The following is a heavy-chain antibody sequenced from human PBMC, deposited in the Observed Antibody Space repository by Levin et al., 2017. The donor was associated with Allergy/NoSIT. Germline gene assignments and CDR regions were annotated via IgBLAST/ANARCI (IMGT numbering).Heavy chain of an antibody. Sequence: GGSLRLSCAASGFTFSNYAMTWVRQAPGKGLEWVSYITYSSSTTYYADSVKGRFTISRDNAKNSLYLQMSSLRDEDTAVYYCARVSTGSSSSWPFDFWGQGTLVTVSS. CDR3: ARVSTGSSSSWPFDF. V-gene: IGHV3-48*02. D-gene: IGHD6-13*01. CDR2: ITYSSSTT. CDR1: GFTFSNYA. J-gene: IGHJ4*02.